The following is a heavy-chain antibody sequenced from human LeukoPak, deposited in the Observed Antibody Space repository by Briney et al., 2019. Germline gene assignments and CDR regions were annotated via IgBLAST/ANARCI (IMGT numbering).Heavy chain of an antibody. CDR1: GFTFSSFW. CDR2: IKQEGSEK. V-gene: IGHV3-7*01. CDR3: ARGFELDY. J-gene: IGHJ4*02. Sequence: PGGSLRLSCAASGFTFSSFWMSWVRQAPGKGLEWMANIKQEGSEKYYVGSVKGRFTISRDDARNSLYLQMNSLRAEDTAVYFCARGFELDYWGQGTLVTVSS.